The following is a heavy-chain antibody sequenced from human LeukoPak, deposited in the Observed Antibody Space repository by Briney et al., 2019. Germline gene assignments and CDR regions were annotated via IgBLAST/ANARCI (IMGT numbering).Heavy chain of an antibody. J-gene: IGHJ6*02. CDR2: ISGSGSST. CDR3: AKDLSNPYKYYGMDV. Sequence: GGSLRLSCAASGFTFSSYAMSWVRQASGKGLEWVSAISGSGSSTYYADSVKGRFTISRDNSKNTLYLQMNSLRAEDTAVYSCAKDLSNPYKYYGMDVWGQGTTVTVSS. CDR1: GFTFSSYA. V-gene: IGHV3-23*01. D-gene: IGHD4-11*01.